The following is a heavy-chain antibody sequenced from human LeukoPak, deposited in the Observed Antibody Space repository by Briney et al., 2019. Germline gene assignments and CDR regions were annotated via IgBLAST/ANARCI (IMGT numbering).Heavy chain of an antibody. D-gene: IGHD5-18*01. CDR2: IILIFGTA. J-gene: IGHJ4*02. V-gene: IGHV1-69*05. Sequence: SVKVSCKASGGTFSSYAISRVRQAPGQGLEWMGGIILIFGTANYAQKFQGRVTITTDESTSTAYMELSSLRSEDTAVYYCASADRRYSYGRYFDYWGQGTLVTLSS. CDR3: ASADRRYSYGRYFDY. CDR1: GGTFSSYA.